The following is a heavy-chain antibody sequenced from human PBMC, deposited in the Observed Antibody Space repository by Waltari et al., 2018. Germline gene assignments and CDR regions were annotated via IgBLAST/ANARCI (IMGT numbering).Heavy chain of an antibody. J-gene: IGHJ6*03. D-gene: IGHD3-3*01. CDR1: GGSISSYY. Sequence: QVQLQESGPGLVKPSETLSLTCTVSGGSISSYYWSWIRQPPGKGLEWIGYIYYSGSTNHKPHRKGRGTISVDTAKNQFSLKLSSVTAADTAVYYCARLPRTQYDFWSGYNYYYYMDVWGKGTTVTISS. CDR2: IYYSGST. V-gene: IGHV4-59*01. CDR3: ARLPRTQYDFWSGYNYYYYMDV.